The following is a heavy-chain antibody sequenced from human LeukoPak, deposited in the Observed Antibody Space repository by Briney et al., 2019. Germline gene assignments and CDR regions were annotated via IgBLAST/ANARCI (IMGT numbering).Heavy chain of an antibody. CDR2: IYYSGST. V-gene: IGHV4-59*01. J-gene: IGHJ4*02. D-gene: IGHD3/OR15-3a*01. CDR1: GASISSYY. Sequence: SETLSLTCTVSGASISSYYWSWIRQPPGKGLEWIGYIYYSGSTNYNPSLKSRVTISVDTSKNLFSLKLSSVTAADTAVYYCARFFMGTGYFDYWGQGTLVTVSS. CDR3: ARFFMGTGYFDY.